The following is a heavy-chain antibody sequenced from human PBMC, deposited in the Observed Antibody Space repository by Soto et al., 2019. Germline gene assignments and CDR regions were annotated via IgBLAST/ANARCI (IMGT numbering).Heavy chain of an antibody. D-gene: IGHD1-26*01. V-gene: IGHV3-15*07. CDR1: GFTFANAW. J-gene: IGHJ4*01. Sequence: GGSLRLSCAASGFTFANAWINWVRQAPGKGLEWVGRVKSKNDGGTTDFAAPVKDRFAISRDDSRNMVYLQMNSLKSEDTAVYYFTTVPYFTKKIARFDSWGHGPLVTVS. CDR2: VKSKNDGGTT. CDR3: TTVPYFTKKIARFDS.